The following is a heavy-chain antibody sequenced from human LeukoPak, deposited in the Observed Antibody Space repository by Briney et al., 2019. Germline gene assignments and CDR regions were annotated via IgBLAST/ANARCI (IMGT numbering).Heavy chain of an antibody. CDR2: INPNSGGT. Sequence: ASVKASCKASGYTFTGYYIHWVRQAPGQGLEWMGWINPNSGGTNYAQKFQGRVTMTRDTSISTAYMEVSRLRSDDTAVYYYAREAAAADYWGQGTQVTVSS. CDR1: GYTFTGYY. D-gene: IGHD6-13*01. J-gene: IGHJ4*02. V-gene: IGHV1-2*02. CDR3: AREAAAADY.